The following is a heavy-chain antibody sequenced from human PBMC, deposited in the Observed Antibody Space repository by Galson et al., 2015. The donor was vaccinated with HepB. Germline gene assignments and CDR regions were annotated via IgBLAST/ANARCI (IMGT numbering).Heavy chain of an antibody. J-gene: IGHJ4*02. D-gene: IGHD4-17*01. V-gene: IGHV3-48*04. CDR1: GFTFSSHS. Sequence: SLRLSCAASGFTFSSHSMNWVRQAPGKGLEWISYISSSSSTIYYADSVKGRFTISRDNAKKSLFLQMNSLRADDTAVYYCARLGDYDYWGQGTLVTVSS. CDR2: ISSSSSTI. CDR3: ARLGDYDY.